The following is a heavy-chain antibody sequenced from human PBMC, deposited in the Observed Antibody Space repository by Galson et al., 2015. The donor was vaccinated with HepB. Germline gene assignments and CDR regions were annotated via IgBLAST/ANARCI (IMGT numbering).Heavy chain of an antibody. CDR3: ARYLGDYYGFDI. V-gene: IGHV3-33*01. CDR1: GAASGSTFSRHG. D-gene: IGHD2/OR15-2a*01. J-gene: IGHJ3*02. Sequence: SLRLSCAASGAASGSTFSRHGMHGVRQAPGKGREWGALRWFGGTKNYHAEYLKGRFTISRDNSKTILYLQMNSLGAEDTAMYYCARYLGDYYGFDIWGQGTMVIVSA. CDR2: RWFGGTKN.